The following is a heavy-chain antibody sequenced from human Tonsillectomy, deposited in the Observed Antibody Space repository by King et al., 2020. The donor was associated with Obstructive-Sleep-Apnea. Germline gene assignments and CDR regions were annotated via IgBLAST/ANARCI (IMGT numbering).Heavy chain of an antibody. CDR1: GFSLSTSAMC. CDR3: ARIHRNWFGERDYYAMDV. V-gene: IGHV2-70*11. D-gene: IGHD3-10*01. Sequence: TLKESGPALVKPTQTLTLTCSFSGFSLSTSAMCVSWIRQPPGKALEWLARIDWDDDKYYSTSLKTRLTISKDTSKNQVVLTMTKMDPVDTATYYCARIHRNWFGERDYYAMDVWGQGTTVTVSS. CDR2: IDWDDDK. J-gene: IGHJ6*02.